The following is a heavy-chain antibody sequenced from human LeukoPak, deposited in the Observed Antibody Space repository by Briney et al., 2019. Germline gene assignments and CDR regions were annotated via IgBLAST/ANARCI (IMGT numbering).Heavy chain of an antibody. CDR1: GFPFSSYG. CDR2: ISYDGSNK. V-gene: IGHV3-30*18. Sequence: GGSLRLSCAASGFPFSSYGMHWVRQAPGKGLEWVAVISYDGSNKYYADSVKGRFTISRDNSKNTLYLQMNSLRAEDTAVYYCAKVAAYCGGDCYSGSDYWGQGTLVTVSS. CDR3: AKVAAYCGGDCYSGSDY. D-gene: IGHD2-21*02. J-gene: IGHJ4*02.